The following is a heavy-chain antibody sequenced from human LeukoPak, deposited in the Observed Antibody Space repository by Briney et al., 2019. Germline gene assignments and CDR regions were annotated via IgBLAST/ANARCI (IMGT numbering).Heavy chain of an antibody. J-gene: IGHJ6*02. D-gene: IGHD3-3*01. CDR3: ARARYDFWSGYSYGMDV. CDR1: GGSISSYY. CDR2: IYYSGST. V-gene: IGHV4-59*12. Sequence: SETLSLTCNVSGGSISSYYWSWIRQPPGKGLEWFAYIYYSGSTTYNPSLKSRVIISVDTSKNQFSLKLSSVTAADTAVYYCARARYDFWSGYSYGMDVWGQGTTVTVSS.